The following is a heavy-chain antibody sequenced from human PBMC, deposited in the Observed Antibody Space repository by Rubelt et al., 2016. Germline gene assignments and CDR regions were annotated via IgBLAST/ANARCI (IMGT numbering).Heavy chain of an antibody. Sequence: GKGLEWVGRIRSKANSYATAYAASVKGRFTISRDDSKNTAYLQMNSLKTEDMAVYYCTRHLDFRGYSYGYDYWGQGTLITVSS. D-gene: IGHD5-18*01. CDR2: IRSKANSYAT. V-gene: IGHV3-73*01. CDR3: TRHLDFRGYSYGYDY. J-gene: IGHJ4*02.